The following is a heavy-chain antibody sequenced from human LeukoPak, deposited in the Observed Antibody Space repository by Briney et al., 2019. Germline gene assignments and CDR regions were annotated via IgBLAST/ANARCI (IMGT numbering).Heavy chain of an antibody. CDR1: GGSISSSNW. V-gene: IGHV4-4*02. J-gene: IGHJ3*02. CDR2: IYHSGGT. D-gene: IGHD3-10*01. CDR3: ARDRGEYYGSGSYYNDDAFDI. Sequence: SETLSLTCAVSGGSISSSNWWSWVRQPPGKGLEWIGEIYHSGGTNYNPSLKSRVTISVDKSKSQFSLKLSSVTAADTAVYYCARDRGEYYGSGSYYNDDAFDIWGQGTMVTVSS.